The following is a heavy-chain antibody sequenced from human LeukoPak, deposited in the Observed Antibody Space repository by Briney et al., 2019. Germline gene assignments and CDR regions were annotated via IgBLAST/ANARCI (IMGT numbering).Heavy chain of an antibody. J-gene: IGHJ3*02. CDR2: ISGGGSYI. Sequence: GGSLTLSCAGSGCTFSTYSMNWVRQAPGKGLEWVSSISGGGSYIYYAYSVKGRFTISRDNAKNSLYLQMNSLRAEDTAVYYCARDLDDYVWGSYRGPDAFDIWGQGTMVTVSS. V-gene: IGHV3-21*01. D-gene: IGHD3-16*02. CDR3: ARDLDDYVWGSYRGPDAFDI. CDR1: GCTFSTYS.